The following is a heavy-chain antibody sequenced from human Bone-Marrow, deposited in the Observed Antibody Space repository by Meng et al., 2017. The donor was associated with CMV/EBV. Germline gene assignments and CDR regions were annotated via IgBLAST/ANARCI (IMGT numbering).Heavy chain of an antibody. CDR3: AKGRYSSLYYFDY. D-gene: IGHD6-13*01. CDR2: IGTAGDT. J-gene: IGHJ4*02. CDR1: GFTFSSND. V-gene: IGHV3-13*01. Sequence: GESLKISCAASGFTFSSNDMHWVRQTTGKGLEWVSAIGTAGDTYYPGSVKGRFTISRENAKNSFYLQMNSLRAEDTALYYCAKGRYSSLYYFDYWGQGTLVTVSS.